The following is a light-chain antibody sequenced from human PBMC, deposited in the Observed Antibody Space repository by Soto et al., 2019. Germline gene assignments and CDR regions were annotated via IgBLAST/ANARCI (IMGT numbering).Light chain of an antibody. J-gene: IGLJ3*02. Sequence: QSALTQPASVSGSPGQSITISFTGTGSDVGGYNYVSWFQQHPGKAPKLKIYEVSNRPSGVSNRFSGSKSGYTASLTISELQAEDEADYYCTSFTSSNTWVFGGGTKVTVL. CDR1: GSDVGGYNY. V-gene: IGLV2-14*03. CDR2: EVS. CDR3: TSFTSSNTWV.